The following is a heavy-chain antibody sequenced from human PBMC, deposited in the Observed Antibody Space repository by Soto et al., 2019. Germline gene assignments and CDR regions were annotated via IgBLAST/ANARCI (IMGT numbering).Heavy chain of an antibody. CDR1: GFTFSSYS. CDR3: ALAYYYGSGSYYNSYYYYMDV. CDR2: ISSSSSYI. Sequence: GGSLRLSCAASGFTFSSYSMNWVRQAPGKGLEWVSSISSSSSYIYYADSVKGRFTISRDNAKNSLYLQMNSLRAEDTAVYYCALAYYYGSGSYYNSYYYYMDVWGKGTTVTVSS. J-gene: IGHJ6*03. D-gene: IGHD3-10*01. V-gene: IGHV3-21*01.